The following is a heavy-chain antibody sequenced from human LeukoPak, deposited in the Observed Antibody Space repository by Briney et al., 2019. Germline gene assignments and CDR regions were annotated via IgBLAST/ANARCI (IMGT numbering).Heavy chain of an antibody. CDR1: GFIFSSYG. Sequence: GGSLRLSCAASGFIFSSYGMHWVGQAPGKGLEWVAVIWFDGSNKYYADSVKGRFTISRDNSKNMLYLQMNSLRAEDTAVFYCARSTYFGDYWGQGILVTVSS. J-gene: IGHJ4*02. CDR2: IWFDGSNK. CDR3: ARSTYFGDY. V-gene: IGHV3-33*01. D-gene: IGHD2/OR15-2a*01.